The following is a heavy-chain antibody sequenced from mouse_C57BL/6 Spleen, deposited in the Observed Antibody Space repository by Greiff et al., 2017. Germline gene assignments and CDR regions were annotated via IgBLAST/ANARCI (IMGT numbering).Heavy chain of an antibody. D-gene: IGHD4-1*02. CDR2: IHPNSGST. J-gene: IGHJ3*01. V-gene: IGHV1-64*01. CDR1: GYTFTSYW. Sequence: VQLQQPGAELVKPGASVKLSCKASGYTFTSYWMHWVKQRPGQGLAWIGMIHPNSGSTNYNEKFKSKATLTVDKSSSTAYMQLSSLTSEDAAVYYCARSTGSWFAYWGQGTLVTVSA. CDR3: ARSTGSWFAY.